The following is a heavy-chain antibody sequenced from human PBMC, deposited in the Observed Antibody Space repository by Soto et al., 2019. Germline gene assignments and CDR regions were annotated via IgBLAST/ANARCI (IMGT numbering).Heavy chain of an antibody. CDR3: ARDTGDGTFDF. D-gene: IGHD7-27*01. CDR2: INAGYGNT. J-gene: IGHJ4*02. V-gene: IGHV1-3*01. Sequence: GASVKVSFKASGYTFSSYAMHWVRQAPGQRLEWMGWINAGYGNTKSSQKFQDRVTISRDTSASTAYMELTSLRSEDTAVYYCARDTGDGTFDFWGQGTLVTVS. CDR1: GYTFSSYA.